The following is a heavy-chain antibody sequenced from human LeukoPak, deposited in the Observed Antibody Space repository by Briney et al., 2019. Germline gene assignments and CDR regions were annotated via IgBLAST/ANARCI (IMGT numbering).Heavy chain of an antibody. D-gene: IGHD6-19*01. Sequence: GGSLRLSCAASGFTFRSYGMHWVRQAPGKGLEWVAVIWYDGSNKYYADSVKGRFTISRDNSKNTLYLQMNSLRAEDTAVYYCATAGYSSGWYNFDYWGQGTLVTVSS. CDR2: IWYDGSNK. CDR1: GFTFRSYG. V-gene: IGHV3-33*01. CDR3: ATAGYSSGWYNFDY. J-gene: IGHJ4*02.